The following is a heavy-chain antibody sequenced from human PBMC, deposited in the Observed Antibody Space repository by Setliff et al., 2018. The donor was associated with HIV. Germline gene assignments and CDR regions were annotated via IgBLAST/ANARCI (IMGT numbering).Heavy chain of an antibody. Sequence: SETLSLTCAVYGGSLSGYYWTWIRQPPGKGLEWIGEINHSGSTNYNPSLKSRVTISVDGSTNQFSLKLGSVTAADAAVYYCARGAYCGGASCSLTRFDPWGQGTLVTVSS. CDR3: ARGAYCGGASCSLTRFDP. V-gene: IGHV4-34*01. J-gene: IGHJ5*02. CDR1: GGSLSGYY. CDR2: INHSGST. D-gene: IGHD2-15*01.